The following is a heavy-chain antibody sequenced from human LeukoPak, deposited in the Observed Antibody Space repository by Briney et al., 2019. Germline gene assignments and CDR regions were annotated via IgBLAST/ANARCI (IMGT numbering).Heavy chain of an antibody. CDR2: IKSKTDGGTT. J-gene: IGHJ4*02. Sequence: PGGSLRLSCAASGFTFSNAWMSWVRQAPGKGLEWVGRIKSKTDGGTTDYAAPVKGRFTISRDDSKNTLYLQMNSLKTEDTAVYYCTTGDYDILTGYDYWGQGTLVTVSS. CDR1: GFTFSNAW. CDR3: TTGDYDILTGYDY. V-gene: IGHV3-15*01. D-gene: IGHD3-9*01.